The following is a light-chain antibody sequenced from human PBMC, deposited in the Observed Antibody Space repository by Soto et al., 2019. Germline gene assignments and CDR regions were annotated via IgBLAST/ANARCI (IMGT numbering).Light chain of an antibody. V-gene: IGLV3-25*03. J-gene: IGLJ2*01. CDR3: QSADSSATYVV. Sequence: SYELTQPPSVSVSPGQTARITCSGDALPKQYAYWYQQQPGQAPVLVIYKDNERPSGIPERFSGSTSGTTVTLTSSGVQAEDEAYYYCQSADSSATYVVFGGGTKLTVL. CDR1: ALPKQY. CDR2: KDN.